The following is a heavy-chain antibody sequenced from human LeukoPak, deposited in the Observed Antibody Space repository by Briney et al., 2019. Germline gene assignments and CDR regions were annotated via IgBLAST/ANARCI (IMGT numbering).Heavy chain of an antibody. CDR1: GGSISSSSYY. CDR3: ARDRNGDPGYNWFDP. CDR2: IYYSGST. V-gene: IGHV4-39*07. J-gene: IGHJ5*02. D-gene: IGHD4-17*01. Sequence: PETLSLTCTVSGGSISSSSYYWGWIRQPPGKGLEWIGSIYYSGSTYYNPSLKSRVTISVDTSKNQFSLKLSSVTAADTAVYYCARDRNGDPGYNWFDPWGQGTLVTVSS.